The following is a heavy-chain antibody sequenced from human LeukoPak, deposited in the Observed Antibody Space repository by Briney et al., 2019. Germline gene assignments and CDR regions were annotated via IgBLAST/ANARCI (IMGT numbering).Heavy chain of an antibody. CDR3: AKGRDYYDSSGHLGY. J-gene: IGHJ4*02. D-gene: IGHD3-22*01. Sequence: GGSLRLSCAASGLTFSSYAMSWVRQAPGKGLEWVSAISGSGGSTYYADSVKGRFTISRDNSKNTLYLQMNSLRAEDTAVYYCAKGRDYYDSSGHLGYWGQGTLVTVSS. V-gene: IGHV3-23*01. CDR1: GLTFSSYA. CDR2: ISGSGGST.